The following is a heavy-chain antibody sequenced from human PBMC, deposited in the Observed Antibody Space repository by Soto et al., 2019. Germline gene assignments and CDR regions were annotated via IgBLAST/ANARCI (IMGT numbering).Heavy chain of an antibody. CDR1: GFTFSGYA. CDR3: SKVERSAAAGS. J-gene: IGHJ4*02. V-gene: IGHV3-23*01. D-gene: IGHD6-13*01. Sequence: EVQLLESGGGLVQPGGSLRLSCAASGFTFSGYAMSWVRQAPGKGLEWVSAISGSGGSTYYADSAKGRFTISRDNSKNTLDLQMNSLRAEDTAVYYCSKVERSAAAGSWGQGTLVTVPS. CDR2: ISGSGGST.